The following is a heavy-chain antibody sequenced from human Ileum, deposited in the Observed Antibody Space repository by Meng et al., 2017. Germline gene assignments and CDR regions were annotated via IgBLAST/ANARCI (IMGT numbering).Heavy chain of an antibody. Sequence: AQLPDSGPRRVKPSQNLSLTCPVSGGSISSGDYYWSWVRQSPGKGPEWIGYIYSNGNTYSNPSLRGRLMISIDTSKNQFSLKLSSVTAADTAVYYCARAPKYCTNAVCSRPLDSWGQGTLVTVSS. CDR3: ARAPKYCTNAVCSRPLDS. CDR1: GGSISSGDYY. D-gene: IGHD2-8*01. CDR2: IYSNGNT. V-gene: IGHV4-30-4*01. J-gene: IGHJ4*02.